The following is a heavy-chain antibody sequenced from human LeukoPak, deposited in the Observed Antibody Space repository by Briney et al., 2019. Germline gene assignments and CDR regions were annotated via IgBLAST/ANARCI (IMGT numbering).Heavy chain of an antibody. Sequence: PSETLSLTCTVSGGSISSSSYYWGWIRQPPGKGLEWIGSIYYSGSTYYNPSLKSRVTISVDTSKNQFSLKLSSVTAADTAVYYCARQDVVVVAATKYNWFDPWGQGTLVTVSS. CDR3: ARQDVVVVAATKYNWFDP. V-gene: IGHV4-39*01. D-gene: IGHD2-15*01. CDR2: IYYSGST. CDR1: GGSISSSSYY. J-gene: IGHJ5*02.